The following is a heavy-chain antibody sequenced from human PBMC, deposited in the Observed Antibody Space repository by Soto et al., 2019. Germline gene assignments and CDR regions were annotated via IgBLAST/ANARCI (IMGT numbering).Heavy chain of an antibody. V-gene: IGHV3-33*01. D-gene: IGHD3-9*01. Sequence: QVQLVESGGGVVQPGRSLRLSCAASGFTFSSYGMHWVRQAPGKGLEWVAGIWYDGSNKYYADSVKGRFTISRDNSKNTLYLQMTSLRAEDTAVYYCARALGYDILTGYWSYYYYGMDAWGQGTTVTVSS. CDR3: ARALGYDILTGYWSYYYYGMDA. CDR1: GFTFSSYG. J-gene: IGHJ6*02. CDR2: IWYDGSNK.